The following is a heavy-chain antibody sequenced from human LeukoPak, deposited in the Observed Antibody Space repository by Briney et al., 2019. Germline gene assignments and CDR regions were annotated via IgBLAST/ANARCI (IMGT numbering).Heavy chain of an antibody. CDR2: IYYSGST. CDR3: ARAYSSSWYPLLFGY. D-gene: IGHD6-13*01. J-gene: IGHJ4*02. V-gene: IGHV4-59*08. CDR1: GGSISSYY. Sequence: PSQTLSLTCTVSGGSISSYYWSWIRQPPGKGLEWIGYIYYSGSTNYNPSLKSRVTISVDTSKNQFSLKLSSVTAADTAVYYCARAYSSSWYPLLFGYWGQGTLVTVSS.